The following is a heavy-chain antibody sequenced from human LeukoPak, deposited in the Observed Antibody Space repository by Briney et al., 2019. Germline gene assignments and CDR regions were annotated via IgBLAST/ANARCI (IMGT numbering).Heavy chain of an antibody. D-gene: IGHD4-17*01. J-gene: IGHJ6*02. V-gene: IGHV3-30-3*01. CDR3: ARDVTINYYGMDV. CDR2: ISYDGSNK. Sequence: GRSLRLSCAASGFTFSSYAMHWVRQPPGKGLEWVAVISYDGSNKYYADSVKGRFTISRDNSKNTLYLQMNSLRAEDTAVYYCARDVTINYYGMDVWGQGTTVTVS. CDR1: GFTFSSYA.